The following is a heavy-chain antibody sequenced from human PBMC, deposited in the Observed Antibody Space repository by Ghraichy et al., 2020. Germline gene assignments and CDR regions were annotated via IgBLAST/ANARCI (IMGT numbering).Heavy chain of an antibody. V-gene: IGHV3-66*01. CDR1: GFTVSSNY. Sequence: GSLRLSCAASGFTVSSNYMSWVRQAPGKGLEWVSVIYSGGSTYYADSVKGRFTISRDNSKNTLYLQMNSLRAEDTAVYYCARDGDYDSSGHFDYWGQGTLVTVSS. D-gene: IGHD3-22*01. CDR2: IYSGGST. CDR3: ARDGDYDSSGHFDY. J-gene: IGHJ4*02.